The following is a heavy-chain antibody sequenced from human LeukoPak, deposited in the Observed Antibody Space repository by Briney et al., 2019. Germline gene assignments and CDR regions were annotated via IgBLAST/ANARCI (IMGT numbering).Heavy chain of an antibody. CDR3: ARFRPVAVGDDAEDLTAFPSFDY. CDR2: ISGSGGST. D-gene: IGHD2-15*01. Sequence: GESLRLSCAASGFTFSSYAMSWVRQAPGKGLEWVSAISGSGGSTYYADSVKGRFTISRDNSKNTLYLQMNSLRAEDTAVYYCARFRPVAVGDDAEDLTAFPSFDYWGQGTLVTVSS. V-gene: IGHV3-23*01. J-gene: IGHJ4*02. CDR1: GFTFSSYA.